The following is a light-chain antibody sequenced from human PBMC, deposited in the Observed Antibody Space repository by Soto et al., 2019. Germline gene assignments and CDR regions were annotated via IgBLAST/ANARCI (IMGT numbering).Light chain of an antibody. CDR3: QQRSNCPIIT. V-gene: IGKV3-11*01. J-gene: IGKJ5*01. CDR1: QSVSRY. Sequence: TQSPSTLSSSSRDRVTISCMASQSVSRYLSWYQQKPGQAPRLLISDTSNRATGIPTRFSGSGSGTDFTLTISSLEPEDFAVYYCQQRSNCPIITVGQGTRLDIK. CDR2: DTS.